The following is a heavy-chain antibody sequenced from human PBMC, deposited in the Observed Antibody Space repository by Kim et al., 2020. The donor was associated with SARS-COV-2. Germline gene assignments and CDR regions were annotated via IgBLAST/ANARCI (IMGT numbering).Heavy chain of an antibody. V-gene: IGHV4-4*02. D-gene: IGHD3-22*01. Sequence: SETLSLTCAVSGGSISSSNWWSWVRQPPGKGLEWIGAIYHSGSTNYNPSLKSRVTISVDKSKNQFSLKLSSVTAADTAVYYCARDGSVDSSGLSNSYFDYWGQGTLVTVSS. J-gene: IGHJ4*02. CDR3: ARDGSVDSSGLSNSYFDY. CDR2: IYHSGST. CDR1: GGSISSSNW.